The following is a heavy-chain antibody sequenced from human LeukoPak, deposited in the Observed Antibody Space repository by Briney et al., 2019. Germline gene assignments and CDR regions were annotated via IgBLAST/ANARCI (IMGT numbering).Heavy chain of an antibody. CDR2: ITSSSRYI. CDR3: ARDRCGSGSYRQPDY. V-gene: IGHV3-21*01. Sequence: GGSLRLSCAASGFTFSSYSMNWVRQAPGKGLEWVSSITSSSRYIYYADSVKGRFTISRDNAKNSLCLQMNSLRAEDTAVYYCARDRCGSGSYRQPDYWGQGTLVTVSS. CDR1: GFTFSSYS. D-gene: IGHD3-10*01. J-gene: IGHJ4*02.